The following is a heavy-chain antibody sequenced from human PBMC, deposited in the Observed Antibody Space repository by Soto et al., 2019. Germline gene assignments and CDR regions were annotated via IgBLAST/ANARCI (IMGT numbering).Heavy chain of an antibody. Sequence: EVQLLESGGGLEQPGGSLRLSCAASGFSFSDYGMSWVRQAPGKGLEWVSAISGSGSTFYADSVEGRFTISGDNSKNTLYLQMNGLGAEDTAVYYCAKDYLRWAQSWGQGTLFTVSS. CDR2: ISGSGST. V-gene: IGHV3-23*01. J-gene: IGHJ5*02. CDR1: GFSFSDYG. CDR3: AKDYLRWAQS. D-gene: IGHD1-26*01.